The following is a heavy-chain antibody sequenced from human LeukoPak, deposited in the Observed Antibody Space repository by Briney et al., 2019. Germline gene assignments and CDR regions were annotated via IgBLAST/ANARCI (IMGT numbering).Heavy chain of an antibody. CDR1: GFTFSSSW. D-gene: IGHD1-1*01. CDR3: ARHDNWNFPY. CDR2: INPDGSGK. Sequence: PGGSRRLSCVASGFTFSSSWMTWVRQAPGKGMEWVANINPDGSGKDYVDSLKGRFTISRENARNSLSLQMNNLRAEDTAVYYCARHDNWNFPYWGQGTLVTVSS. J-gene: IGHJ4*02. V-gene: IGHV3-7*01.